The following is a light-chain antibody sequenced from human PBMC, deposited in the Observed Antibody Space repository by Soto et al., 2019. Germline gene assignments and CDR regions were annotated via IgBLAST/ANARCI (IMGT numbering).Light chain of an antibody. V-gene: IGLV2-14*01. CDR1: SSDVGGYNY. Sequence: QSALTQPASVSGSPGQSITISCTGTSSDVGGYNYVSWYHQHPGKAPKLMIYDVNNRPSGVSNRFSGSKSGNTASLTISGLQAEDEADYYCSSYTGSSTYVVFGGGTKVTVL. CDR3: SSYTGSSTYVV. CDR2: DVN. J-gene: IGLJ2*01.